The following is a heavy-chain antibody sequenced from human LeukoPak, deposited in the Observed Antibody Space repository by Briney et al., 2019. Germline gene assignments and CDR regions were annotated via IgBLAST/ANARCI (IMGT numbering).Heavy chain of an antibody. V-gene: IGHV3-15*01. J-gene: IGHJ4*02. Sequence: KPGGSLRLSCAASGFTFSNVWMNWVRQAPGKGLEWVGRIKSKDVGGTTDYAAPVKGRFTISRDDSKNTVYLQMNSLETEDTAVYYCSTDFSRGYFGSWGQGTLVTVSS. D-gene: IGHD2-2*01. CDR2: IKSKDVGGTT. CDR1: GFTFSNVW. CDR3: STDFSRGYFGS.